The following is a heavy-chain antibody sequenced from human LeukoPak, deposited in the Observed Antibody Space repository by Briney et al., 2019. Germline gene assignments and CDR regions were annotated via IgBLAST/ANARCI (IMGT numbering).Heavy chain of an antibody. CDR2: INHSGST. CDR1: GGSFSGYY. J-gene: IGHJ6*03. Sequence: SETLSLTFAVYGGSFSGYYWSWIRQPPGKGLEWIGEINHSGSTNYNPSLKSRVTISVDTSKNQFSLKLSSMTAADTAVYYCARVGAAVAATHYYYYYYMDVWGKGTTVTVSS. D-gene: IGHD6-19*01. V-gene: IGHV4-34*01. CDR3: ARVGAAVAATHYYYYYYMDV.